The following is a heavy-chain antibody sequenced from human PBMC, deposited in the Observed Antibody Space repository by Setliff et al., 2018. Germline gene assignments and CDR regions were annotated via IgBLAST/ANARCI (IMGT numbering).Heavy chain of an antibody. Sequence: GESLRLSCAASGFTFSSYAMSWVRQAPGKGLEWVSGISGGGSRTYYADSVKGRFTISRDTSQNTLYLQMNSLRAEDTAVYYCARDTSGRDAFDIWGQGTMVTVSS. CDR2: ISGGGSRT. CDR3: ARDTSGRDAFDI. CDR1: GFTFSSYA. D-gene: IGHD3-10*01. J-gene: IGHJ3*02. V-gene: IGHV3-23*01.